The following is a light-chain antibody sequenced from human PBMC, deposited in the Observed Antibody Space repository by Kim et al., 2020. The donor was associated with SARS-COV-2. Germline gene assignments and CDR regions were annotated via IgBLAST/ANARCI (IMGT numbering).Light chain of an antibody. CDR1: QSIPSNY. CDR3: HQHHTSPLT. Sequence: EIVLTQSPGTMSLSPGERATLSCRASQSIPSNYLAWYQQKPGQAPRLVISDVSSRATGIPDRFSGSGSGTDFTLSISRLEPEDFAVYYCHQHHTSPLTFGGGTKVDIK. V-gene: IGKV3-20*01. CDR2: DVS. J-gene: IGKJ4*01.